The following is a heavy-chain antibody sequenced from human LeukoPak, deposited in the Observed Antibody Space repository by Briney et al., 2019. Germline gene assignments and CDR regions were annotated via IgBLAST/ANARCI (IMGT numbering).Heavy chain of an antibody. J-gene: IGHJ4*02. V-gene: IGHV4-30-4*01. Sequence: SETLSLTCTVSGGSISSGDYYWSWICQPPGKGLEWIGYIYYSGSTYYNPSLKSRVTISVDTSKNQFSLKLSSVTAADTAVYYCAGHHPRNTVDFWGQGTLVTVSS. CDR3: AGHHPRNTVDF. CDR2: IYYSGST. CDR1: GGSISSGDYY. D-gene: IGHD2/OR15-2a*01.